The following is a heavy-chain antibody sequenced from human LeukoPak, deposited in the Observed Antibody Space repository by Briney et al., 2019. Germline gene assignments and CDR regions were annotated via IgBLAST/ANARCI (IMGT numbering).Heavy chain of an antibody. CDR3: ARIPYHCSGGSCYSFFDY. D-gene: IGHD2-15*01. V-gene: IGHV2-70*04. CDR2: IDSDDDK. Sequence: SGPALVKPTQTLTLTCTFSGFPLSPSGMRVSWIRQPPATPLECLARIDSDDDKFYSTSLNTTLTISKDTSKNQVVLTMTNMDPVDTATYYCARIPYHCSGGSCYSFFDYWVKGTLVTVSS. J-gene: IGHJ4*02. CDR1: GFPLSPSGMR.